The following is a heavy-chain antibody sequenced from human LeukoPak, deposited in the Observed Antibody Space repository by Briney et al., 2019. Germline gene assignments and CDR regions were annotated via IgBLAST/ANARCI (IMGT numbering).Heavy chain of an antibody. D-gene: IGHD6-13*01. Sequence: GGSLRLSCAASGFTFSSYGMHWVRQAPGKGLEWVSSISSSSSYIYYADSVKGRFTISRDNAKNSLYLQMNSLRAEDTAVYYCARDFWASSSWCLWGQGSLVTVSS. CDR3: ARDFWASSSWCL. J-gene: IGHJ4*02. CDR1: GFTFSSYG. V-gene: IGHV3-21*01. CDR2: ISSSSSYI.